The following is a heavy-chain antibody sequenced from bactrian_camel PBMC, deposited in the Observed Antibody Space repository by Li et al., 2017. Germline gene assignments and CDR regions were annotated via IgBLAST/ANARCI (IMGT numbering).Heavy chain of an antibody. CDR3: ARDSGGGWNI. V-gene: IGHV3S53*01. CDR1: GKTNILNC. J-gene: IGHJ4*01. D-gene: IGHD2*01. CDR2: ITRIDGGT. Sequence: VQLVESGGGLVQAGGSLNLSCAATGKTNILNCLGWFRQAPGKEREGVAVITRIDGGTQYADSVKGRFIISRDKSKMTWSLRMNSLKPEDTAMYYCARDSGGGWNIGGQGTQVTVS.